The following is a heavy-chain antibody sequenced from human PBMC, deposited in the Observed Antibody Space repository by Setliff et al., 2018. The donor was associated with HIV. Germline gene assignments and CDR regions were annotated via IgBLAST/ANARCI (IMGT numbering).Heavy chain of an antibody. D-gene: IGHD3-22*01. CDR1: GFDFKNYW. CDR2: LRDDGTEK. V-gene: IGHV3-7*01. J-gene: IGHJ6*03. Sequence: GGSLRLSCVASGFDFKNYWMTWVRQAPGKGLEWVASLRDDGTEKFYLDSVRGRFTVSRDNARNSLYLQVNSLRAEDTAVYYCARTQFDRRGYYYVGFYYYYNYMDAWGKGTTVTVSS. CDR3: ARTQFDRRGYYYVGFYYYYNYMDA.